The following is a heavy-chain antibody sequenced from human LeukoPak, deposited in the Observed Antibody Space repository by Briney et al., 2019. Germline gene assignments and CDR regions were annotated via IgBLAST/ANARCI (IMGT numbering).Heavy chain of an antibody. Sequence: PGGSLRLSCVASGFTFSGYAMHWVRQAPGKGLEYVSGITSNGGRTQYANSVKGRFTISRDNSRNTLYLHMGSLSGEDLAVCYCARGMYQWELLSDAFDIWGQGTMVTVSS. CDR1: GFTFSGYA. V-gene: IGHV3-64*01. D-gene: IGHD1-26*01. CDR3: ARGMYQWELLSDAFDI. J-gene: IGHJ3*02. CDR2: ITSNGGRT.